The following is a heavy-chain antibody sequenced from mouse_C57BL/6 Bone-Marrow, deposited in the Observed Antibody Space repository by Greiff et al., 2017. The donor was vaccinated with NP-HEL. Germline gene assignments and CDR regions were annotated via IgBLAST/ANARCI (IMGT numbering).Heavy chain of an antibody. Sequence: EVQVVESGGGLVKPGGSLKLSCAASGFTFSDYGMHWVRQAPEKGLEWVAYISSGSSTIYYADTVKGRFTISRDNAKNTQFLQMTSLRSEDTAMYYCARTGTDYWGQGTTLTVSS. V-gene: IGHV5-17*01. D-gene: IGHD4-1*01. CDR3: ARTGTDY. CDR2: ISSGSSTI. J-gene: IGHJ2*01. CDR1: GFTFSDYG.